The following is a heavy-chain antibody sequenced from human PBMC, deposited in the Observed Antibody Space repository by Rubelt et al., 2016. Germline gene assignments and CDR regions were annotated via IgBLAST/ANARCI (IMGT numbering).Heavy chain of an antibody. J-gene: IGHJ4*02. V-gene: IGHV4-39*07. CDR3: VLDFDY. D-gene: IGHD3-3*02. Sequence: QLQLQESGPGLVKPSETLSLTCTVSGGSISSSSYYWGWIRQPPGKGLEWIGEINHSGSTNYNPSLKSRVTISVDTSKNQFSLKLSSVTAADTAVYYCVLDFDYWGQGTLVTVSS. CDR2: INHSGST. CDR1: GGSISSSSYY.